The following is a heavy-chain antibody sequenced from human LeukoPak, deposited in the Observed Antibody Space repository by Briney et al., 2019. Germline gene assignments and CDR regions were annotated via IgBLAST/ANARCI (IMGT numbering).Heavy chain of an antibody. CDR2: IWYDGSNK. J-gene: IGHJ4*02. D-gene: IGHD3-22*01. Sequence: GGSLRLSCAASGFTFSSYGMHWVRQAPGKGLEWVAVIWYDGSNKYYADSVKGRFTISRDNSKNTLYLQMNSLRAEDTAVYYCARDPSFGYYDSSGYLDYWGQGTLVTVS. CDR3: ARDPSFGYYDSSGYLDY. CDR1: GFTFSSYG. V-gene: IGHV3-33*01.